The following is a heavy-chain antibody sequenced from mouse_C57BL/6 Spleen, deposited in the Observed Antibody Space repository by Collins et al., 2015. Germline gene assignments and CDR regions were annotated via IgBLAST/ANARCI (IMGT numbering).Heavy chain of an antibody. CDR1: GFTFSSYG. Sequence: EVQLVESGGGLVQPGGSLKLSCAASGFTFSSYGMSWARQTPDKRLELVATINSNGGSTYYPDSVKGRFTISRDNAKNTLYLQMSSLKSEDTAMYYCAREGTTTYFDVWGAGTTVTVSS. J-gene: IGHJ1*01. D-gene: IGHD1-1*01. CDR3: AREGTTTYFDV. V-gene: IGHV5-6-3*01. CDR2: INSNGGST.